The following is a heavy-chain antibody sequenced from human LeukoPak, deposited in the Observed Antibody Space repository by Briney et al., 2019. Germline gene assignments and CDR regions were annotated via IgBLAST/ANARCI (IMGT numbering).Heavy chain of an antibody. CDR2: IYHSGST. CDR3: ARGIGYYGSGSNPFDY. J-gene: IGHJ4*02. V-gene: IGHV4-38-2*02. CDR1: GYSISSGYY. D-gene: IGHD3-10*01. Sequence: SETLSLTCTVSGYSISSGYYWGWIRQPPGKGLEWIGSIYHSGSTYYNPSLKSRVTISVDTSKNQFSLKLSSVTAADTAVYYCARGIGYYGSGSNPFDYWGQGTLVTVSS.